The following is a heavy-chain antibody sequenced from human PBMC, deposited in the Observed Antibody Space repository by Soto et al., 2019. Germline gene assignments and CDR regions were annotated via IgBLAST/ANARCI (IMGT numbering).Heavy chain of an antibody. Sequence: EVQLVESGGGLVQPGGSLRLTCEASGFTFSTYWMSWVRQAPGKGLEWVANIRQDGSQKYLVDSVKGRFSISRDNAKKSVYLQMNSLRAEDTAMYYCVRDGSSGWHSDSWGQGTLVTVSS. CDR3: VRDGSSGWHSDS. CDR1: GFTFSTYW. CDR2: IRQDGSQK. J-gene: IGHJ4*02. D-gene: IGHD6-19*01. V-gene: IGHV3-7*01.